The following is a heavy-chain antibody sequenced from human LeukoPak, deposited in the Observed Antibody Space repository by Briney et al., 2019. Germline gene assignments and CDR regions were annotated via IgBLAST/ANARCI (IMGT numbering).Heavy chain of an antibody. CDR2: IYTSGST. CDR3: ARDSDYDFWSGYTN. D-gene: IGHD3-3*01. J-gene: IGHJ4*02. CDR1: GGSISSGSYY. Sequence: PSQTLSLTCTVSGGSISSGSYYWSWIRQPAGKGLEWIGRIYTSGSTNYNPSLKSRVTISVDTSKNQFSLKLSSVTAADTAVYYCARDSDYDFWSGYTNWGQGTLVTVSS. V-gene: IGHV4-61*02.